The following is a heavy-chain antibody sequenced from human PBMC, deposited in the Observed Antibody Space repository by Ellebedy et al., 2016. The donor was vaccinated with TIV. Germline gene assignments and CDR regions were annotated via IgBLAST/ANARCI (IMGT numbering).Heavy chain of an antibody. CDR3: ASLPDYRVGFVDAPMVWGR. CDR1: EDYISRSHW. D-gene: IGHD3-10*01. Sequence: SETLSLTCAVSEDYISRSHWWSWVRPPPGKGLEWIGEIYHTGSANYNPSLKSRVTISVDNSKNQFSLILTSVTAADTAIYYCASLPDYRVGFVDAPMVWGRWGQGTLVTVSS. J-gene: IGHJ4*02. CDR2: IYHTGSA. V-gene: IGHV4-4*02.